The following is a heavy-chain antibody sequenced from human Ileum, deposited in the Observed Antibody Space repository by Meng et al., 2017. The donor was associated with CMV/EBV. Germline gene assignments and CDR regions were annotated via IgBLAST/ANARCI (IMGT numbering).Heavy chain of an antibody. CDR1: GYTFTSHY. D-gene: IGHD1-26*01. J-gene: IGHJ4*02. CDR2: IDTNTGNP. CDR3: AGDGLSGRYFDY. Sequence: QVQLVQSGAAVKKPGASVKVSCNASGYTFTSHYIHWVRQAPGPGPGWVGWIDTNTGNPTYAQGFTGRFVFSLDTSVSTAYLQISSLKAEDTAVYYCAGDGLSGRYFDYWGQGTLVTVSS. V-gene: IGHV7-4-1*02.